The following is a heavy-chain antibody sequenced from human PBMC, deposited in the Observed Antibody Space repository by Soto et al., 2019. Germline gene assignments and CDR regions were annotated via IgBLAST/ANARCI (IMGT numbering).Heavy chain of an antibody. V-gene: IGHV1-18*01. J-gene: IGHJ4*02. Sequence: ASVKVSCKTSGYTFSRSGISWVRQAPGQGLEWMGWISPHKGDTYYAQRLQGRVTMTTDTSTNTAYMELRSLRSDDTAVYFCARDLDGSGSYFTNYWGPGTLVTVSS. CDR3: ARDLDGSGSYFTNY. CDR1: GYTFSRSG. CDR2: ISPHKGDT. D-gene: IGHD3-10*01.